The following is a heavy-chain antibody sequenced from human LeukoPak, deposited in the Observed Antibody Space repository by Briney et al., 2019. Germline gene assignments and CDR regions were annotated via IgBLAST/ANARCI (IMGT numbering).Heavy chain of an antibody. D-gene: IGHD3-10*01. V-gene: IGHV3-30*04. CDR1: RFTFSSYA. CDR3: ARDIYGSGSYFSAYYYYGMDV. J-gene: IGHJ6*04. CDR2: ISYDGSNK. Sequence: PGRSLRLSCAASRFTFSSYAMHWVRQAPGKGLEWVAVISYDGSNKYYADSVKGRFTISRDNYKNTLYLQMNSLRAEDTAVYYCARDIYGSGSYFSAYYYYGMDVWGKGTTVSVSS.